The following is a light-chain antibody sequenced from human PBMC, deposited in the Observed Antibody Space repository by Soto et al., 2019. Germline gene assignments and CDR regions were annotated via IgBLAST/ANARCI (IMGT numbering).Light chain of an antibody. J-gene: IGKJ1*01. CDR2: AAS. V-gene: IGKV1-39*01. Sequence: DIQMTQSPSCLYASVGDRVTITCRASQSISSYLDWFQRKPGKAPKLLIYAASILQSGVPSRFSGSGSGTDFTLTISSLQPEDFAPYYCQLSYVILWTFGQGTKVDIK. CDR3: QLSYVILWT. CDR1: QSISSY.